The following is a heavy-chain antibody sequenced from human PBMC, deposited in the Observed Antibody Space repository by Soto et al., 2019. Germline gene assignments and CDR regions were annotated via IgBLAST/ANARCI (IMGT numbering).Heavy chain of an antibody. CDR3: ARGGDGYNFGPVY. CDR2: IIPKLGSA. V-gene: IGHV1-69*01. CDR1: GGGNLRDYR. D-gene: IGHD2-21*01. J-gene: IGHJ4*02. Sequence: QVQLVQSGAEVKEPGSSVKVSCKASGGGNLRDYRTTWVRRAPGQGLEWMGGIIPKLGSANYAQNFQGRVTITADESTNTVYMELRSLRPDDTAVYYCARGGDGYNFGPVYWGQGTPVTVSS.